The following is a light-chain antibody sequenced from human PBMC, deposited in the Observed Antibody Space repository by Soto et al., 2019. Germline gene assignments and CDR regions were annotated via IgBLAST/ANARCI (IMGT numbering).Light chain of an antibody. J-gene: IGLJ3*02. V-gene: IGLV3-21*02. CDR3: QVWDSNSAHPWV. Sequence: SSELSQPPSVSVAPGQTARITCGGNNIGGKNVHWYQQKPGQAPVLVVYDDSDRPSGIPERFSGSNSGNTATLTISRAEAGDEADYYCQVWDSNSAHPWVFGGGTKLTVL. CDR2: DDS. CDR1: NIGGKN.